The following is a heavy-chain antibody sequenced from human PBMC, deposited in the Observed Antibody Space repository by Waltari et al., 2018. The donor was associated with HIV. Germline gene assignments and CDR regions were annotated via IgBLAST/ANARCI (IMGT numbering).Heavy chain of an antibody. D-gene: IGHD3-22*01. CDR3: ARQDSSGGNYYYGMDV. CDR2: ISSSSIYI. Sequence: EVQLVESGGGLVKPGGPLRLSCAASGFPFSSYRVNWVRQAPGKGLEWVSSISSSSIYISYADSVKGRFTISRDNAKNSLYLQMNSLRAEDTAVYYCARQDSSGGNYYYGMDVWGQGTTVTVSS. V-gene: IGHV3-21*01. CDR1: GFPFSSYR. J-gene: IGHJ6*02.